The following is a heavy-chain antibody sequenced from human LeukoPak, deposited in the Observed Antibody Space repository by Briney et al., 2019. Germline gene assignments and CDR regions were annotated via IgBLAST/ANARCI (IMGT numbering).Heavy chain of an antibody. V-gene: IGHV3-21*04. J-gene: IGHJ4*02. CDR1: GFAFSIYT. CDR2: ISGDGSYI. CDR3: ARGGLTAAPY. Sequence: GGSLRLSCATSGFAFSIYTMNWVRQAPGKGPEWVSSISGDGSYIFYADSVRGRFTISRDTSKSTLYLQMNSLTAEDTAVYYCARGGLTAAPYWGQGTLVTVSS. D-gene: IGHD6-13*01.